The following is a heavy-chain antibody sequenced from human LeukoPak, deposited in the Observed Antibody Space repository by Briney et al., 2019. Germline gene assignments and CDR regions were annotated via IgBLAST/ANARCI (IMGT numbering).Heavy chain of an antibody. CDR3: ARSPDTIVVVTFGFDY. CDR1: GYTFTSYG. D-gene: IGHD3-22*01. CDR2: ISAYNGNT. J-gene: IGHJ4*02. Sequence: GASVKVSCKASGYTFTSYGISWVRQAPGQGLEWMGWISAYNGNTNYAQKLQGRVTMTTDTSTSTAYMELRSLRSDDTAVYYCARSPDTIVVVTFGFDYWGQGTLVTVSS. V-gene: IGHV1-18*01.